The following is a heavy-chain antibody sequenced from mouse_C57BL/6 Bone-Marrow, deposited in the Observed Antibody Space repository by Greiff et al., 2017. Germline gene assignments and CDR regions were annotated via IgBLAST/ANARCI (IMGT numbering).Heavy chain of an antibody. V-gene: IGHV1-50*01. CDR1: GYTFTSYW. D-gene: IGHD4-1*01. J-gene: IGHJ2*01. Sequence: QVQLQQPGAELVKPGASVKLSCKASGYTFTSYWMQWVKQRPGQGLEWIGEIDPSDSYTNYTQQFKGKATLTVDTSSSTAYMQLSSLTSEDSAVYYCARANWDVDYWGQGTTLTVSS. CDR2: IDPSDSYT. CDR3: ARANWDVDY.